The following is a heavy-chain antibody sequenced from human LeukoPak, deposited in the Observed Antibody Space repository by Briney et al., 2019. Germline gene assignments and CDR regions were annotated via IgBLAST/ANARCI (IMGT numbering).Heavy chain of an antibody. CDR3: AGGDSGYEFPV. J-gene: IGHJ4*02. V-gene: IGHV1-69*04. CDR1: GGTFSSYA. CDR2: IIPNLGIA. Sequence: SVTVSFKASGGTFSSYAISWVRQAPGQGLEWMGRIIPNLGIANYAQKFQGRVTITADKSTSTAYMEMSSLRSEDPAVYYGAGGDSGYEFPVWGQGTLVTVSS. D-gene: IGHD5-12*01.